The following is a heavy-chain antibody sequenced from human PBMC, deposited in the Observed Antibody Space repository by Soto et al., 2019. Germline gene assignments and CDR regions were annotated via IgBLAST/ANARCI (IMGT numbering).Heavy chain of an antibody. CDR1: GFTFTRHW. Sequence: VQLVESGGGLVRPGGSLRLSCAASGFTFTRHWMTWVRQAPGKGLEWVANIKEDGRETFYLDSVKGRFTISRDNTKNSLFLQMNSVRVEDTAVYHCARSQYRLEFWSGWDFDLWGQGMLVTVSS. CDR2: IKEDGRET. D-gene: IGHD3-3*01. V-gene: IGHV3-7*01. CDR3: ARSQYRLEFWSGWDFDL. J-gene: IGHJ4*02.